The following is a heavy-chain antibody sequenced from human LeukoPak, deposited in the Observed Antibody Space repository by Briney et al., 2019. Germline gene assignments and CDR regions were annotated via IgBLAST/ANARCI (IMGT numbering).Heavy chain of an antibody. CDR3: AKDVGEWSVTDAFHI. Sequence: GGSLRLSCAASGFTISNYEMNWVRQAPGKGLEWVSHIRRSGSIIYYAGSVKGRFTISRDNAKNSLYLQMNSLRAEDTAVYYCAKDVGEWSVTDAFHIWGQGTRVTVSS. CDR1: GFTISNYE. V-gene: IGHV3-48*03. J-gene: IGHJ3*02. CDR2: IRRSGSII. D-gene: IGHD3-16*01.